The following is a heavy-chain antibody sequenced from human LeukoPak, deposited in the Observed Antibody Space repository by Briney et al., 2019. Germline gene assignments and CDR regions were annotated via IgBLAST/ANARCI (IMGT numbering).Heavy chain of an antibody. CDR3: GRGRGGYYDFWSGYSRWPYYYYYYGMDV. CDR1: GYTFTSYD. CDR2: MNPNSGNT. V-gene: IGHV1-8*01. J-gene: IGHJ6*02. Sequence: ASVKVSCKASGYTFTSYDINWVRQAPGQGLEWMGWMNPNSGNTGYAQKFQGRVTMTRNTSISTAYMELSSLRSEDTAVYYCGRGRGGYYDFWSGYSRWPYYYYYYGMDVWGQGTTVTVSS. D-gene: IGHD3-3*01.